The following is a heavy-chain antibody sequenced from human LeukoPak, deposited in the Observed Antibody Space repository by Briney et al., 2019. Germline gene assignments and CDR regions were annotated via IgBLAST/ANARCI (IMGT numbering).Heavy chain of an antibody. D-gene: IGHD2-2*02. V-gene: IGHV3-30*03. CDR1: GFTFSSYG. J-gene: IGHJ4*02. Sequence: PGGSLRLSCAASGFTFSSYGMHRVRQAPGKGLEWVAVISYDGSNKYYADSVKGRFTISRDNSKNTLYLQMNSLRAEDTAVYYCATEGYCSSTSCYIVATVRAYYFDYWGQGTLVTVSS. CDR3: ATEGYCSSTSCYIVATVRAYYFDY. CDR2: ISYDGSNK.